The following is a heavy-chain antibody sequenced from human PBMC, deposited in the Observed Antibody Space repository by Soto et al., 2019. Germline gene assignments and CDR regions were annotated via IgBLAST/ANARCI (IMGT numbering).Heavy chain of an antibody. CDR3: ARLTNWFDP. J-gene: IGHJ5*02. CDR1: GGSFSGYY. V-gene: IGHV4-34*01. Sequence: SETLSLTCAVYGGSFSGYYWSWIRQPPGKGLEWIGEINHSGSTNYNPSLKSRVTISVDTSKNQFSLKLSSVTAADTAVYYCARLTNWFDPWGQGTLVTVSS. CDR2: INHSGST.